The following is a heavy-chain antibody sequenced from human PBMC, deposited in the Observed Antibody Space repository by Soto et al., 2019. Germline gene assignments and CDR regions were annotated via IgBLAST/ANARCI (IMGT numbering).Heavy chain of an antibody. J-gene: IGHJ5*02. D-gene: IGHD2-15*01. CDR1: GGSISSSSYY. Sequence: PSETLSLTCTVSGGSISSSSYYWGWIRQPPGKGLEWIGSIYYSGSTYYNPSLKSRVTISVDTSKNQFSLKLSSVTAADTAVYYCARQNHKLGYCSGGSCYPGGWFEPWCQGTLVTVS. V-gene: IGHV4-39*01. CDR3: ARQNHKLGYCSGGSCYPGGWFEP. CDR2: IYYSGST.